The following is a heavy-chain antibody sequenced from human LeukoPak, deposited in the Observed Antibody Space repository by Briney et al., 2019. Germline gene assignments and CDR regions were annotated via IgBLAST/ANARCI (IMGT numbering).Heavy chain of an antibody. CDR2: ISSSSSYI. V-gene: IGHV3-21*01. J-gene: IGHJ4*02. Sequence: PGGSLRLSCAASGFTFSSYSMNWVRQAPGKGLEWVSSISSSSSYIYYADSVKGRFTISRDNAKNSLYLQTNSLRAEDTAVYYCTTDRASYVEMATISPDWGQGTLVTVSS. CDR1: GFTFSSYS. CDR3: TTDRASYVEMATISPD. D-gene: IGHD5-24*01.